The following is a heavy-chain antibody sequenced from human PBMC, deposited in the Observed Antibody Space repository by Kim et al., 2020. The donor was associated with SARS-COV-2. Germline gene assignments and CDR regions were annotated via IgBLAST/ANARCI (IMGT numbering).Heavy chain of an antibody. CDR1: GGSISSSSYY. V-gene: IGHV4-39*01. D-gene: IGHD3-16*01. CDR3: VIGMRPDRGETGAFQH. J-gene: IGHJ1*01. CDR2: IYYSGST. Sequence: SETLSLTCTVSGGSISSSSYYWGWIRQPPGKGLEWIGSIYYSGSTYYNPSLKSRVTISVDTSKNQFSLKLSSVTAADTAVYYCVIGMRPDRGETGAFQHWGQGTLVTVSS.